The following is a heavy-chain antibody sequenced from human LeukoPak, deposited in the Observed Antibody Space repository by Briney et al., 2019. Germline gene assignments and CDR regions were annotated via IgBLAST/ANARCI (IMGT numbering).Heavy chain of an antibody. V-gene: IGHV3-30*18. CDR3: AKFFTGEYVRAFDI. J-gene: IGHJ3*02. CDR1: GFTFSSDA. Sequence: GGSLRLSCAASGFTFSSDAMHWVRQAPGKGLEWVALISYDGSNKYYADSVKGRFTISRDNSKNTLYLQMNSLRAEDTAVYYCAKFFTGEYVRAFDIWGQGTMVTVSS. D-gene: IGHD3-10*02. CDR2: ISYDGSNK.